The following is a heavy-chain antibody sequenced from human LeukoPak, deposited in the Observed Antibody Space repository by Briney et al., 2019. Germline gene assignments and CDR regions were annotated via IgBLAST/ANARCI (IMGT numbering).Heavy chain of an antibody. CDR1: GYTFTSYG. J-gene: IGHJ4*02. CDR2: ISAYNGNT. D-gene: IGHD6-13*01. CDR3: ARDIAAAGQYLFDY. V-gene: IGHV1-18*01. Sequence: VASVKVSCKASGYTFTSYGISWVRQAPGQGLEWMGWISAYNGNTNYAQKIQGRVTMTTDTSTSTAYMELRSLRSDDTAVYYCARDIAAAGQYLFDYWGQGALVTVSS.